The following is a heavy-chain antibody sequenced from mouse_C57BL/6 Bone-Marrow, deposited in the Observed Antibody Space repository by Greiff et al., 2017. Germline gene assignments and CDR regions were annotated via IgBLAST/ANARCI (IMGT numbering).Heavy chain of an antibody. CDR2: IYWDDDK. Sequence: QVTLKESGPGILQSSQTLSLTCSFSGFSLSTSGMGVSWIRQPSGKGLEWLAHIYWDDDKRYNPSLKSRLTISKDTSRNQVFLKITSVDTADTATYYCARNYGSSPYYYAMDYWGQGTSVTVSS. D-gene: IGHD1-1*01. J-gene: IGHJ4*01. CDR3: ARNYGSSPYYYAMDY. V-gene: IGHV8-12*01. CDR1: GFSLSTSGMG.